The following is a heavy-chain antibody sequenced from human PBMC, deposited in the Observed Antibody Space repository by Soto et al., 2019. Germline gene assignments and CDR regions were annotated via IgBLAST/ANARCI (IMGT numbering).Heavy chain of an antibody. CDR2: IYYSGST. CDR1: GGSISSGGYY. D-gene: IGHD4-17*01. CDR3: ARELGYGDYSRYYFDY. Sequence: TLSLTCTVSGGSISSGGYYWSWIRQHPGKGLEWIGYIYYSGSTYYNPSLKSRVTISVDTSKNQFSLKLSSVTAADTAVYYCARELGYGDYSRYYFDYWGQGTLVTVSS. V-gene: IGHV4-31*03. J-gene: IGHJ4*02.